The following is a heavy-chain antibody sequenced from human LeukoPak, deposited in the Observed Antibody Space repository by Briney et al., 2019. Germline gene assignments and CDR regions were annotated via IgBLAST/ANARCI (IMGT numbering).Heavy chain of an antibody. Sequence: GGSLRLSCAASGFTFSSYGMHWVRQAPGKGLEWVAFIRYDGSNKYYADSVKGRFTISRDNSKNTLYLQMNSLRAEDTAVYYCANHFGTGDAFDIWGQGTMVTVSS. J-gene: IGHJ3*02. CDR2: IRYDGSNK. D-gene: IGHD1-14*01. CDR1: GFTFSSYG. CDR3: ANHFGTGDAFDI. V-gene: IGHV3-30*02.